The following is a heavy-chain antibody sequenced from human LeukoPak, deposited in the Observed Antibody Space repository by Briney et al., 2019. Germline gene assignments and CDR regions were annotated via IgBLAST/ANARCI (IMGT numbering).Heavy chain of an antibody. CDR2: MNPNSGNT. J-gene: IGHJ6*02. V-gene: IGHV1-8*01. CDR3: ARGSTTSTYYYCSGKWRYYGMDV. CDR1: GYTFTSYD. Sequence: ASVKVSCKASGYTFTSYDINWVRQATGQGLEWMGWMNPNSGNTGYAQKFQGRVTMTRNTSISTAYMELSSLRSEDTAVYYCARGSTTSTYYYCSGKWRYYGMDVWGQGTTVTVSS. D-gene: IGHD3-10*01.